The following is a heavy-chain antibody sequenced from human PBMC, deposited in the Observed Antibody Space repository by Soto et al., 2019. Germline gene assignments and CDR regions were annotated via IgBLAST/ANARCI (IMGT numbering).Heavy chain of an antibody. CDR3: ARDRWNYYDSSGYYLS. V-gene: IGHV1-69*13. J-gene: IGHJ5*02. CDR2: IIPIFGTA. D-gene: IGHD3-22*01. CDR1: GGTFSSYA. Sequence: ASVKVSCKASGGTFSSYAISWVRQAPGQGLEWMGGIIPIFGTANYAQKFQGRVTITADESTSTAYMELSSLRSEDTAVYYCARDRWNYYDSSGYYLSWGRGTLVTVSS.